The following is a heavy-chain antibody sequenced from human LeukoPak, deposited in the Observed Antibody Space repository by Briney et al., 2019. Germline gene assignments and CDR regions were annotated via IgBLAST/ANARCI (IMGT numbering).Heavy chain of an antibody. Sequence: GESLQISPKGLGYSFISYWNAWVRRRAGKGREWMGIIYSGGCETRYYPDFQGRGTISADSSTSTAYLQWSSLRASDTAMYYCARASRDGYNQNFDHWGQGTLVTVSS. CDR3: ARASRDGYNQNFDH. J-gene: IGHJ4*02. CDR1: GYSFISYW. CDR2: IYSGGCET. V-gene: IGHV5-51*01. D-gene: IGHD5-24*01.